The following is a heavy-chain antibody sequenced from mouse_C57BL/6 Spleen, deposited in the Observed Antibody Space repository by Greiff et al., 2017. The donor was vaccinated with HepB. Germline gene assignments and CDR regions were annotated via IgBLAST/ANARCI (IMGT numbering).Heavy chain of an antibody. Sequence: QVQLKQPGAELVKPGASVKLSCKASGYTFTSYWMHWVKQRPGQGLEWIGMIHPNSGSTNYNEKFKSKATLTVDKSSSTAYMQLSSLTSEDSAVYYCARFEDYGSSSRWYFDVWGTGTTVTVSS. CDR3: ARFEDYGSSSRWYFDV. V-gene: IGHV1-64*01. J-gene: IGHJ1*03. D-gene: IGHD1-1*01. CDR2: IHPNSGST. CDR1: GYTFTSYW.